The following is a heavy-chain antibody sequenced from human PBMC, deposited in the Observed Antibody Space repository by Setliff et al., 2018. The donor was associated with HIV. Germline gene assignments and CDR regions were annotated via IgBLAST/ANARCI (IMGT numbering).Heavy chain of an antibody. Sequence: SVKVSCKASGGTVSSYAINWVRQAPGQGLEWRGGIIPIFGPANYAQKFQDRVTITTDESTSTAYMELSSLKSEDTAVYYCARGFEVESSGWFDPWGQGTLVTVSS. D-gene: IGHD3-9*01. J-gene: IGHJ5*02. CDR1: GGTVSSYA. V-gene: IGHV1-69*05. CDR2: IIPIFGPA. CDR3: ARGFEVESSGWFDP.